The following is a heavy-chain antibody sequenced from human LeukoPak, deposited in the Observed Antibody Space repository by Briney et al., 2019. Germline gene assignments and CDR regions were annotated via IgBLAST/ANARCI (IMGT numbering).Heavy chain of an antibody. V-gene: IGHV3-66*01. Sequence: GGYKRLSCAASGFTVSSTYMSWVRQTPGKGLEWVSVIYSGGSTYYADSVKGRFTISRDNSKNTLYLQMNSLRAEDTAVYYCARDLLDRYFDYWGQGTLVTVSP. CDR1: GFTVSSTY. D-gene: IGHD2/OR15-2a*01. CDR3: ARDLLDRYFDY. CDR2: IYSGGST. J-gene: IGHJ4*02.